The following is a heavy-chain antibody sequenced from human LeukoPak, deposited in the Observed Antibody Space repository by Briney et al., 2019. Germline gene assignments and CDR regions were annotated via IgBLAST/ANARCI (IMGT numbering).Heavy chain of an antibody. Sequence: GGSLRLPCAASGFTFSSYSMNWVRQAPGKGLEWVSYISSSSSTIYYADSVKGRFTISRDNAKNSLYLQMNSLRAEDTAVYYCARVPGDGDAFDIWGQGTMVTVSS. CDR1: GFTFSSYS. CDR2: ISSSSSTI. V-gene: IGHV3-48*01. D-gene: IGHD2-21*02. CDR3: ARVPGDGDAFDI. J-gene: IGHJ3*02.